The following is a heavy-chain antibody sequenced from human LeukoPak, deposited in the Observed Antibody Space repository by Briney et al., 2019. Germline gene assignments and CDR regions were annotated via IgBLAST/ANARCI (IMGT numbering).Heavy chain of an antibody. CDR1: GFTFSSYA. Sequence: GGSLRLSCAASGFTFSSYAMSWVRQAPGKGLEWVSAISGSGGSTYYADSVKGRFTISRDNSKNTLYLQMNSLKTDDTAVYYCTRLRGERASGDYWGQGTLVTVSS. D-gene: IGHD2-15*01. CDR2: ISGSGGST. CDR3: TRLRGERASGDY. V-gene: IGHV3-23*01. J-gene: IGHJ4*02.